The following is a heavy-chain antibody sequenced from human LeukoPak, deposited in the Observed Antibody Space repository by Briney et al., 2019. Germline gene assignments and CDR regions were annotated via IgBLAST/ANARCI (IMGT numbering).Heavy chain of an antibody. J-gene: IGHJ4*02. V-gene: IGHV1-69*06. CDR3: AREAAVAGTEY. CDR2: IIPIFGTA. CDR1: GGTFSSYA. Sequence: SVKVSCKASGGTFSSYAISWVRQAPGQGLEWMGGIIPIFGTANYAQEFQGRVTITADKSTSTAYMELSSLRSEDTAVYYCAREAAVAGTEYWGQGTLVTVSS. D-gene: IGHD6-19*01.